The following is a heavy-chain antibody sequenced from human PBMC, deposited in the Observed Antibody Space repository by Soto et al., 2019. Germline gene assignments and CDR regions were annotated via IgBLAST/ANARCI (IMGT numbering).Heavy chain of an antibody. D-gene: IGHD3-10*01. J-gene: IGHJ6*03. CDR1: GYALTSYG. V-gene: IGHV1-18*01. Sequence: ASVKVSCKASGYALTSYGISWVRQAPGQGLEWMGWISAYNGNTNYAQKLQGRVTMTTDTSTSTAYMELRSLRSDDTAVYYCARESNYYGSGSYYLAYYYYIDVWGKGTTVTVSS. CDR3: ARESNYYGSGSYYLAYYYYIDV. CDR2: ISAYNGNT.